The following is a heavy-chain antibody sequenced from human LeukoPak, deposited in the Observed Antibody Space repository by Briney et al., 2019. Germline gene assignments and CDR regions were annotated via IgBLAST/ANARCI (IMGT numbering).Heavy chain of an antibody. CDR2: IKQDGSVK. CDR1: GFTLSSNW. CDR3: ARWGQTSGYYYVDN. Sequence: GGSLRLSCGASGFTLSSNWMTWVRQAPGRGLGWVASIKQDGSVKYYVDSVKGRFTISRDNARNSLSLQMDSLEVQDTAVYFCARWGQTSGYYYVDNWGQGTLVTVSS. D-gene: IGHD5-12*01. J-gene: IGHJ4*02. V-gene: IGHV3-7*01.